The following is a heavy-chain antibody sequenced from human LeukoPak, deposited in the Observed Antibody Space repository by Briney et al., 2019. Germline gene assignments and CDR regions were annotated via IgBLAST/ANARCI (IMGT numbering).Heavy chain of an antibody. CDR1: GGSFSGYY. D-gene: IGHD2-2*01. Sequence: SETLSLTCAVYGGSFSGYYWSWIRQPPGKGLEWIGEINHSGSTNYNPSLESRVTISVDTSKNQFSLKLSSVTAADTAVYYCARGYAMPDYWGQGTLVTVSS. CDR3: ARGYAMPDY. J-gene: IGHJ4*02. CDR2: INHSGST. V-gene: IGHV4-34*01.